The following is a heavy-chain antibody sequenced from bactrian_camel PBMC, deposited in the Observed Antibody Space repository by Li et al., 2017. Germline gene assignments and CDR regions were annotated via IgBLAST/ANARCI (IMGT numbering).Heavy chain of an antibody. CDR2: IYTGDGST. D-gene: IGHD5*01. CDR3: ASDRFCPLWVGDPTSRTTY. CDR1: GYTYDRNC. Sequence: HVQLVESGGGSVQAGGSLRLSCAASGYTYDRNCMGWFRQAPGKEREAVAAIYTGDGSTNYADSVKGRFTISQDNNLQMNSLKPEDTAMYYCASDRFCPLWVGDPTSRTTYWGQGTQVTVSS. V-gene: IGHV3S1*01. J-gene: IGHJ4*01.